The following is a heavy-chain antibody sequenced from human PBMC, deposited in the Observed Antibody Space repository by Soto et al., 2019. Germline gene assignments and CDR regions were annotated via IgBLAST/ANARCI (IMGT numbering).Heavy chain of an antibody. CDR2: ISSSSSTI. CDR1: GFTFSSYS. V-gene: IGHV3-48*01. J-gene: IGHJ4*02. D-gene: IGHD5-18*01. CDR3: ASLDHGYSYGFLLVY. Sequence: GGSLRLSCAASGFTFSSYSMNWVRQAPGKGLEWVSYISSSSSTIYYADSVKGRFTISRDNAKNSLYLQMNSLRAEDTAVYYCASLDHGYSYGFLLVYWGQGTQVTVSS.